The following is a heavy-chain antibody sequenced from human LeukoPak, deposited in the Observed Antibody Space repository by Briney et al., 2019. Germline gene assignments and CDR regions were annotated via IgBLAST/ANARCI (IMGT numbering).Heavy chain of an antibody. D-gene: IGHD3-3*01. CDR2: ISLNGGSS. V-gene: IGHV3-20*04. CDR3: AKDGESYDFWSGYLFDY. J-gene: IGHJ4*02. CDR1: GFTYDEYG. Sequence: GGSLRLSCAVSGFTYDEYGMSWVRQAPGKGLEWVSGISLNGGSSGYADSVEGRFTISRDNAKNSLYLQMNSLRAEDTAVYYCAKDGESYDFWSGYLFDYWGQGTLVTVSS.